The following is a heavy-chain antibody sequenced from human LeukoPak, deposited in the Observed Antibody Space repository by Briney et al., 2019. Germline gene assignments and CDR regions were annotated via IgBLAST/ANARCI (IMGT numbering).Heavy chain of an antibody. CDR3: ARGHHRPGRLRHDFWSDPAGAFDI. CDR1: GFTFSSYA. V-gene: IGHV3-30-3*01. D-gene: IGHD3-3*01. J-gene: IGHJ3*02. CDR2: ISYDGSNK. Sequence: GGSLRLSCAASGFTFSSYAMHWVRQAPGKGLEWVAVISYDGSNKYYADSVKGRFTISRDNSKNTLYLQMNSLRAEDTAVYYCARGHHRPGRLRHDFWSDPAGAFDIWGQGTMVTVSS.